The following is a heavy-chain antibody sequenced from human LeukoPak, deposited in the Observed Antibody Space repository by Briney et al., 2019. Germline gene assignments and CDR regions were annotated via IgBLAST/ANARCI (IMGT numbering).Heavy chain of an antibody. Sequence: GGSLRLSCAASGFTFSSYGMHWVRQAPGKGLEWVAVIWYDGSNKYYADSVKGRFTISRDNSKNTLYLQMNSLRAEDTAVYYCARDASSSGSNWFDPWGQGTLVTVSS. CDR3: ARDASSSGSNWFDP. V-gene: IGHV3-33*01. D-gene: IGHD6-19*01. CDR2: IWYDGSNK. J-gene: IGHJ5*02. CDR1: GFTFSSYG.